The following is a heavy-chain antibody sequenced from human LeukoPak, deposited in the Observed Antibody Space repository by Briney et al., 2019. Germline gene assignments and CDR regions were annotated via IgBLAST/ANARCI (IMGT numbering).Heavy chain of an antibody. D-gene: IGHD5-24*01. CDR3: ARGGYNYLDY. Sequence: SETLSLTCTVSGGSISGYYWSWIRQPPGKGLEWLGYIYYSGSTYYNPSLKSRVTMSVDMSRNQFSLNLSSVTAADTAVYYCARGGYNYLDYWGQGTLVTVSS. J-gene: IGHJ4*02. CDR1: GGSISGYY. CDR2: IYYSGST. V-gene: IGHV4-59*01.